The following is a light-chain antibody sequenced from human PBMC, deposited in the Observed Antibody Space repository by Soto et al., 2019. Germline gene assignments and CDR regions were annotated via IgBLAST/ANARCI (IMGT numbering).Light chain of an antibody. CDR2: DVS. CDR1: SSDVGGYNY. CDR3: SSYTTSPLSYV. V-gene: IGLV2-14*01. Sequence: QSVLTQPASVSGSPGQSITISCTGTSSDVGGYNYVSWYQQHPGKVPKLMIYDVSNRPSGVSNRFSGSKSGNTASLTISGLQAEDEADYYCSSYTTSPLSYVFGTGTKLTVL. J-gene: IGLJ1*01.